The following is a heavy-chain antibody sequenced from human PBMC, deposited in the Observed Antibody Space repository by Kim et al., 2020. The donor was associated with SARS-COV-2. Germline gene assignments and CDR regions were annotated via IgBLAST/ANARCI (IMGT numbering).Heavy chain of an antibody. Sequence: PSLKSRVTISVDTSKNQFSLKLSSVTAADTAVYYCARLTMVRGVNFDYWGQGTLVTVSS. D-gene: IGHD3-10*01. J-gene: IGHJ4*02. CDR3: ARLTMVRGVNFDY. V-gene: IGHV4-61*07.